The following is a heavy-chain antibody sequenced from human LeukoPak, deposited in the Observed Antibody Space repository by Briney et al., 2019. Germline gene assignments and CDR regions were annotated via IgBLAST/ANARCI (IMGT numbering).Heavy chain of an antibody. V-gene: IGHV4-34*01. CDR2: INHSGST. J-gene: IGHJ6*02. CDR1: GGSFSGYY. D-gene: IGHD3-16*01. CDR3: ARWDDYVWGSYSSLGYYGMDV. Sequence: SETLSLTCAVYGGSFSGYYWSWIRQPPGKGLEWIGEINHSGSTNYNPSLKSRVTISVDTSKNQFSLKLSSVTAADTAVYYCARWDDYVWGSYSSLGYYGMDVWGQGTTVTVSS.